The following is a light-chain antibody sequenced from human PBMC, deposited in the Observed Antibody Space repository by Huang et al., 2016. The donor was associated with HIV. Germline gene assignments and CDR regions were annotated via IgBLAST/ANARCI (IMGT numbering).Light chain of an antibody. J-gene: IGKJ1*01. CDR3: MQTLQTPWT. V-gene: IGKV2-28*01. CDR1: QCLLHRNGYTY. Sequence: DIVMTQSPFSLPVTPGESASISCRSNQCLLHRNGYTYLDWYLQKPGQSPQFLIYLGSKRASGVPDRVSGSGSATDFTLKVSAVEAEDVGVYYCMQTLQTPWTFGQGTKLEIK. CDR2: LGS.